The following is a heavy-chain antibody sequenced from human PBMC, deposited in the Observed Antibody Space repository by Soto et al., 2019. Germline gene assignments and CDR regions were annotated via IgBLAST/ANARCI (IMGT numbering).Heavy chain of an antibody. CDR3: ARLGGYFQAPDP. D-gene: IGHD2-21*02. Sequence: QVQLQESGPGLVKPSETLSLTCNVSGGSITPYYWSWSRQAPAKGLELIGSIYCAGTTTYNPSLQSRVAITVDTSVIEFSLRLTSATAADSAVYYCARLGGYFQAPDPWGQGTLVTVSS. CDR2: IYCAGTT. CDR1: GGSITPYY. V-gene: IGHV4-59*08. J-gene: IGHJ5*02.